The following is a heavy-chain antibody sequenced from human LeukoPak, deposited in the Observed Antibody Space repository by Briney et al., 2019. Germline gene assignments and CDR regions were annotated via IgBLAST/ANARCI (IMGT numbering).Heavy chain of an antibody. Sequence: GGSLRLSCAASGFTFSSYSMHWVRQAPGKGLEWVAVIWYDGSNKYYADSVKGRFTISRDNSKNTLYLQMNSLRAEDTAVYYCAREAVTTSYYYYYGMDVWGQGTTVTVSS. CDR3: AREAVTTSYYYYYGMDV. J-gene: IGHJ6*02. CDR1: GFTFSSYS. V-gene: IGHV3-33*08. CDR2: IWYDGSNK. D-gene: IGHD4-17*01.